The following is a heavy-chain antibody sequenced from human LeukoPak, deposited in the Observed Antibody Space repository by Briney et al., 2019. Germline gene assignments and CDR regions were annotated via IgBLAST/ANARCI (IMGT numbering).Heavy chain of an antibody. CDR2: IYSSGST. Sequence: SETLSLTCAVSGGSISSGNYYWSWIRQPAGKGLEWIGCIYSSGSTYYNSSLKSRVIILIDTSKNHFSLTLSSVTAADTAVYYCTRSDGYGLVGIWGQGTMVTVSS. CDR1: GGSISSGNYY. V-gene: IGHV4-61*10. J-gene: IGHJ3*01. CDR3: TRSDGYGLVGI. D-gene: IGHD3-10*01.